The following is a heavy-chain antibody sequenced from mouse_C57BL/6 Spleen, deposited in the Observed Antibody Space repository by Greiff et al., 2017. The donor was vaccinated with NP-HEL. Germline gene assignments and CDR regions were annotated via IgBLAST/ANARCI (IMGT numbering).Heavy chain of an antibody. CDR3: ARGTGFAY. CDR1: GFNIKDYY. D-gene: IGHD3-3*01. V-gene: IGHV14-2*01. J-gene: IGHJ3*01. CDR2: IDPEAGET. Sequence: VQLQQSGAELVKPGASVKLSCTASGFNIKDYYMHWVKQRTEQGLEWIGRIDPEAGETKYAPKFQGKATITADPASNTAYLQLSSLTSEDTAVYYGARGTGFAYGGQGTLVTVSA.